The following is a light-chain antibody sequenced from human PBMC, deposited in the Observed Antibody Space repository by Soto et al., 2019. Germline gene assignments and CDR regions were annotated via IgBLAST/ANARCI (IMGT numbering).Light chain of an antibody. Sequence: QSALTQPRSVSGSPGQSVAISCTGTSSAVGAYKYVSWYQQHPGKAPKFLIYDVSQRPSGVPDRFSGSKSGNTASLIISGLQAEDEADYYCCSYAGRDTYVLFGGGTKLTVL. J-gene: IGLJ2*01. CDR3: CSYAGRDTYVL. CDR2: DVS. V-gene: IGLV2-11*01. CDR1: SSAVGAYKY.